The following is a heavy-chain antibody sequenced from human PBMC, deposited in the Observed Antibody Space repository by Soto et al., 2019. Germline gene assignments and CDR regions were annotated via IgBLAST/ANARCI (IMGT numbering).Heavy chain of an antibody. CDR2: IWYDGSNK. D-gene: IGHD6-13*01. Sequence: LSCAASGFTFSSYGMHWVRQAPGKGLEWVAVIWYDGSNKYYADSVKGRFTISRDNSKNTLYLQMNSLRAEDTAIYYCARDPSSSWYDYWGQGTLVTVSS. J-gene: IGHJ4*02. CDR1: GFTFSSYG. V-gene: IGHV3-33*01. CDR3: ARDPSSSWYDY.